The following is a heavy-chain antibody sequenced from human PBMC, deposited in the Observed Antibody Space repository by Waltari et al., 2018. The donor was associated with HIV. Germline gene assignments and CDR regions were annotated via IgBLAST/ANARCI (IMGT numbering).Heavy chain of an antibody. CDR3: TRGTFTVTYYFDY. Sequence: EVQLGESGVGLVQPGRSLRLSWAPSGFSFGDSALSWFRQAPGKGLEWLGFIRSKAYGGTTQYAASVKGRFTISRDDSKSIAYLQMNSLKTEDTALYYCTRGTFTVTYYFDYWGRGTLVTVSS. J-gene: IGHJ4*02. CDR2: IRSKAYGGTT. D-gene: IGHD4-17*01. CDR1: GFSFGDSA. V-gene: IGHV3-49*03.